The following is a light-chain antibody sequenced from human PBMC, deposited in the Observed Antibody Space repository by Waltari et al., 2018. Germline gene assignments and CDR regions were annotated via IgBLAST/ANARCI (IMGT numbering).Light chain of an antibody. CDR1: QTVTSIS. J-gene: IGKJ4*01. V-gene: IGKV3-20*01. CDR2: GTS. CDR3: QQYDGEVVT. Sequence: EIVLTQSPGTLSLSPGERATLSCRASQTVTSISLTWYQKKVGQAPRLLIYGTSSRATGIPDRFSGSVSGTEFTLTISRLEAADFAVYYCQQYDGEVVTFGGGTKVEI.